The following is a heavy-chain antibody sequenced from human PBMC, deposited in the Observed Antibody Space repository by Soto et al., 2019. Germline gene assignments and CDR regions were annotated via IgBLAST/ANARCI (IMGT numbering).Heavy chain of an antibody. CDR1: GGTFGSYT. CDR2: IIPMFGTA. J-gene: IGHJ6*02. Sequence: QVHLVQSGAEVKKPGSSVKVSCTASGGTFGSYTVTWVRQAPGQGLEWMGEIIPMFGTASYAQEFQGRVTLTADKSTTTTHMELSSLSSDDTAVYFCARQKAMPPHFYSGMDVWGQGTTVTVSS. D-gene: IGHD2-2*01. V-gene: IGHV1-69*06. CDR3: ARQKAMPPHFYSGMDV.